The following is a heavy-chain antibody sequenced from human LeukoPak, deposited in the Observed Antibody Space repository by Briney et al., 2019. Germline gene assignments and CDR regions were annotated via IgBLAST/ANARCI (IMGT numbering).Heavy chain of an antibody. CDR1: GYTFTTYG. J-gene: IGHJ4*02. Sequence: ASVKVSCRSSGYTFTTYGITWVRQAPGQGLEWMGWISTYNGNTNYAQKLQGRVTMTTDTSTSTAYMELRSLRSDDTAMYYCARDRMDTGAYFDYWGQGTLVTVSS. V-gene: IGHV1-18*01. CDR3: ARDRMDTGAYFDY. D-gene: IGHD5-18*01. CDR2: ISTYNGNT.